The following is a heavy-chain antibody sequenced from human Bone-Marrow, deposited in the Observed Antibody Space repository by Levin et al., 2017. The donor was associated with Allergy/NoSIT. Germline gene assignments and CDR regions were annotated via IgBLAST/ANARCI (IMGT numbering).Heavy chain of an antibody. CDR1: GFTFSSYW. J-gene: IGHJ5*02. V-gene: IGHV3-7*01. CDR2: IKQDGSEK. D-gene: IGHD4-17*01. Sequence: ETLSLTCAASGFTFSSYWMSWVRQAPGKGLEWVANIKQDGSEKYFADSVKGRFTISRDNAKNSLYLQMNSLRVEDTAVYYCARDDYGWFDPWGQGTRVTVSS. CDR3: ARDDYGWFDP.